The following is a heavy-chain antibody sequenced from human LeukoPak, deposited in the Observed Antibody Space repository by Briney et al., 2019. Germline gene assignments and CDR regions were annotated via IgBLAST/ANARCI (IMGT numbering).Heavy chain of an antibody. D-gene: IGHD4-17*01. J-gene: IGHJ5*02. CDR3: ARPGMTTVTTGWFDP. CDR1: GGSISSGDYY. V-gene: IGHV4-30-4*08. CDR2: IYYSGNT. Sequence: PSETLSLTCTVSGGSISSGDYYWSWIRQPPGKGLEWIGYIYYSGNTYYNPSLKSRVTISVDTSKNQFSLKLSSVTAADTAVYYCARPGMTTVTTGWFDPWGQGTLVTVSS.